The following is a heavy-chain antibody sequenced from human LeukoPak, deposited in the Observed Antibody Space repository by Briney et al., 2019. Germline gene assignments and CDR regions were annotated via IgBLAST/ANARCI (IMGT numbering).Heavy chain of an antibody. Sequence: GGSLRLSCAASRFTFSTYAMNWVRQAPGKGLEWVAVISYDGSNKYYADSVKGRFTISRDNSKNTLYLQMNSLRAEDTAVYYCARGSVTTFYYYGMDLWGKGTTVTVSS. V-gene: IGHV3-30*04. CDR3: ARGSVTTFYYYGMDL. D-gene: IGHD4-11*01. CDR2: ISYDGSNK. J-gene: IGHJ6*04. CDR1: RFTFSTYA.